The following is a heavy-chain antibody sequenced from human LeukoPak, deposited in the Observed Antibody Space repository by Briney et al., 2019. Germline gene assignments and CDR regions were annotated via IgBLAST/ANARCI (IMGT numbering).Heavy chain of an antibody. V-gene: IGHV3-48*04. CDR3: ARNWGTSTVTPRVDY. D-gene: IGHD3-16*01. CDR2: ISSSGSTI. CDR1: GFTFSSYG. Sequence: GGSLRLSCAACGFTFSSYGMHCVRQAPGKGLEWVSYISSSGSTIYYADSVKGRFTISRDNAKNSLYLQMNSLRAEDTAVYYCARNWGTSTVTPRVDYWGQGTLVTVSS. J-gene: IGHJ4*02.